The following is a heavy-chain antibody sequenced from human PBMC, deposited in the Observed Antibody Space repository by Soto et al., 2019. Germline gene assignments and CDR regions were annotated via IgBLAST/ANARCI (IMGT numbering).Heavy chain of an antibody. CDR3: AKRYCTNGVCYRDYYYGMDV. D-gene: IGHD2-8*01. CDR1: GGTFSSYA. J-gene: IGHJ6*02. CDR2: IIPIFGTA. Sequence: QVPLVQSGAEVKKPGSSVKVSCKASGGTFSSYAISWVRQAPGQGLEWMGGIIPIFGTANYAQKFQGRVTITADKSTSTAYMELSSLRSEDTAVYYCAKRYCTNGVCYRDYYYGMDVWGQGTTVTVSS. V-gene: IGHV1-69*06.